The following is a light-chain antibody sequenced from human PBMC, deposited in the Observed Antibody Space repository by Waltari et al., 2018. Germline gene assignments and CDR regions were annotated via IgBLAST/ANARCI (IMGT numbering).Light chain of an antibody. J-gene: IGKJ4*01. CDR3: QQYNNWPSLT. CDR2: GAS. CDR1: QSVSSN. Sequence: EIVMTQSPATLSVSPGERATLSCRASQSVSSNLAWYQQKPGQAPRLLIYGASTTATGIPARFIGGGSRTEFTLTISSLQSEDFAVYYCQQYNNWPSLTFGGGTKVEIK. V-gene: IGKV3-15*01.